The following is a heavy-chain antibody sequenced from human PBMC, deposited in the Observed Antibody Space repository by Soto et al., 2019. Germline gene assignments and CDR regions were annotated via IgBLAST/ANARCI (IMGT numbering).Heavy chain of an antibody. D-gene: IGHD3-9*01. V-gene: IGHV3-23*01. J-gene: IGHJ4*02. CDR3: AKGTTLYDLFTGTLAY. Sequence: VQLLESGGDLVQPGGSLTLSCAASGFTFSTDAMTWVRQAPGKGLEWVSSIPGSGDHAYYADSVKGRFTISRDNSKNTVYLQMNSLRAEETAVYFCAKGTTLYDLFTGTLAYWGQGTLVIVSS. CDR1: GFTFSTDA. CDR2: IPGSGDHA.